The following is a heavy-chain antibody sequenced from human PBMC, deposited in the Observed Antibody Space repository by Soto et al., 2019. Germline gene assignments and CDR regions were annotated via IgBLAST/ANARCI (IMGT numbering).Heavy chain of an antibody. CDR2: ISGYSGNT. J-gene: IGHJ4*02. CDR3: AREGGYSYEYYFDY. CDR1: GYTFTSYG. Sequence: QVQLVQSGAEVKKPGASVKVSCKASGYTFTSYGINWVRQAPGQGLEWMGWISGYSGNTNYAQKLRGRVTMTTDTSTSTAYLELRSLRSDDTAVYYCAREGGYSYEYYFDYWGQGTLVTVSS. V-gene: IGHV1-18*01. D-gene: IGHD5-18*01.